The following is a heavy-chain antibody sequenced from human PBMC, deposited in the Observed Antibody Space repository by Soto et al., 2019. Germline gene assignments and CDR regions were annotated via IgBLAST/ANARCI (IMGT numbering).Heavy chain of an antibody. J-gene: IGHJ4*02. CDR1: GFSLSSVRLG. Sequence: QVTLKESGPVLVRPTETLMLTCTVSGFSLSSVRLGVSWIRQPPGKALEWLAHIFSNDEKSYSTSLKSRLTVSKDTSKSRVVLTVTNMDPVDTATYYCARIDYDSSGYYFDYWGQGTLVTVSS. CDR3: ARIDYDSSGYYFDY. V-gene: IGHV2-26*01. D-gene: IGHD3-22*01. CDR2: IFSNDEK.